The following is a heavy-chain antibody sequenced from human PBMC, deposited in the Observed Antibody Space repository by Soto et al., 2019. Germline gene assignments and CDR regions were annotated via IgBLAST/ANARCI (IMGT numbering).Heavy chain of an antibody. Sequence: QVQLVESGGGVVQPGRSLRLSCAASGFTFSSYGMHWVRQAPGKGLEWVAVISYDGSNKYYADSVKGRFTISRDNSKNTLYLQMNSLRAEDTAVYYCAKDEGSGWKLYGMHVWGQGTTVTVSS. D-gene: IGHD6-19*01. J-gene: IGHJ6*02. CDR2: ISYDGSNK. CDR1: GFTFSSYG. V-gene: IGHV3-30*18. CDR3: AKDEGSGWKLYGMHV.